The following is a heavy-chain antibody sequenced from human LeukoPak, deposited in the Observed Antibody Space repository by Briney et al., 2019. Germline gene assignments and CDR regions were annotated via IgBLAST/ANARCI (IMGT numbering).Heavy chain of an antibody. CDR1: GGSFSGYY. V-gene: IGHV4-34*01. D-gene: IGHD4-17*01. J-gene: IGHJ5*02. Sequence: SETLSLTCAVYGGSFSGYYWSWIRQPPGKGLEWIGEINHSGSTNYNPSLKSRVTISVDTSKNQFSLKLSSVTATDTAVYCARARAVTRNWFDPWGQGTLVTVSS. CDR2: INHSGST. CDR3: ARARAVTRNWFDP.